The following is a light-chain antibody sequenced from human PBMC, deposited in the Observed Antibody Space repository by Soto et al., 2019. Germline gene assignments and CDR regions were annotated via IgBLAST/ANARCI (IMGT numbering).Light chain of an antibody. CDR1: QDISNF. J-gene: IGKJ3*01. CDR2: DAS. V-gene: IGKV1-33*01. Sequence: DIPMTQSPSSLSASVGVRVTITCQASQDISNFLNWYQQKPGTAPKLLIYDASNLEAGVPSRFSGSGSGTDFIFIINSLQPEDIATYYCQQYENLPITFGPGTKVDVK. CDR3: QQYENLPIT.